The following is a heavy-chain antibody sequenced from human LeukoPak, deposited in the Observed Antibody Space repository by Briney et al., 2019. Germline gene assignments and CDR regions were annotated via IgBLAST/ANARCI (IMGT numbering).Heavy chain of an antibody. CDR1: GGSFSGYY. D-gene: IGHD4-4*01. Sequence: SETPSLTCAVYGGSFSGYYWSWIRQPPGKGLEWIGEINHSGSTNYNPSLKSRVTISVDTSKNQFSLKLSSVTAADTAVYYCARGATGGWFDPWGQGTLVTVSS. J-gene: IGHJ5*02. CDR3: ARGATGGWFDP. V-gene: IGHV4-34*01. CDR2: INHSGST.